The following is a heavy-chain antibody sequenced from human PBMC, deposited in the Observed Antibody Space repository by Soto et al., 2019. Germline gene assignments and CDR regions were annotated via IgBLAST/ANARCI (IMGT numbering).Heavy chain of an antibody. V-gene: IGHV5-51*01. CDR1: GYSFTSYW. J-gene: IGHJ4*02. CDR2: IYPGDSDT. D-gene: IGHD6-25*01. CDR3: ARVDSSGCSEY. Sequence: GESLKISCKGSGYSFTSYWIGWVRQMPGKGLECMGFIYPGDSDTTYSPSFQGHVTISADKYSSTAYLQWSSLKASDIAMYYCARVDSSGCSEYWGQGTLVTVSS.